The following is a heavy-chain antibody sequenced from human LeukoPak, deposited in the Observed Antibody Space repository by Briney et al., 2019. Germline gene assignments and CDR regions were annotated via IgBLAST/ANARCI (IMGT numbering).Heavy chain of an antibody. V-gene: IGHV1-24*01. CDR2: FDPEDGET. Sequence: ASVKVSCKVSGYTLTELSMHWVRQAPGKGLEWMGGFDPEDGETIYAQKFQGRVTMTEDTSTDTAYMELSSLRSEDTAVYYCAREWDDYGDLGTSFDYWGQGTLVTVSS. J-gene: IGHJ4*02. CDR3: AREWDDYGDLGTSFDY. D-gene: IGHD4-17*01. CDR1: GYTLTELS.